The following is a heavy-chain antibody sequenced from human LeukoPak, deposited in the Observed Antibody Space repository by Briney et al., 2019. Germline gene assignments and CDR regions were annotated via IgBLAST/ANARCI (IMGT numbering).Heavy chain of an antibody. V-gene: IGHV4-34*01. CDR1: GGSFSGYY. J-gene: IGHJ5*02. D-gene: IGHD6-13*01. CDR2: INHSGST. Sequence: SETLSLTCAVYGGSFSGYYWSWIRQPPGKGLEWNEEINHSGSTNYNPSLKSRVTISVDTSKNQFSLKLSSVTAADTAVYYCARLFRRIAAGGCFDPWGQGTLVTVSS. CDR3: ARLFRRIAAGGCFDP.